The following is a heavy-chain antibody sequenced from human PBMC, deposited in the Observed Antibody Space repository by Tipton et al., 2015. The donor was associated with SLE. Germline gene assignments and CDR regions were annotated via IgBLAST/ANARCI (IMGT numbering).Heavy chain of an antibody. D-gene: IGHD3-10*01. CDR2: IYYSGST. CDR3: ARDLMVRGVDY. Sequence: TLSLTCTVSGGSISSHYWSWIRQPPGKGLEWIGSIYYSGSTYYNPSLKSRVTISVDTSKNQFSLKLSSVTAADTAVYYCARDLMVRGVDYWGQGTLVTVSS. CDR1: GGSISSHY. J-gene: IGHJ4*02. V-gene: IGHV4-59*11.